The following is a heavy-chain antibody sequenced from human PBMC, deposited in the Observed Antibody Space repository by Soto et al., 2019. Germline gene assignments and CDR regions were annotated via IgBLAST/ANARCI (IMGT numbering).Heavy chain of an antibody. V-gene: IGHV3-30*04. Sequence: PGGSLRLSCAASGFTFSSYAMSWVRQAPGKGLEWVAATSYDGSKEYYTDSVKGRFTVSRDNSKNTLDLQMNSLRAEDTALYYCAGVVYGGNSVSSYWGQGTLVPVS. CDR1: GFTFSSYA. CDR3: AGVVYGGNSVSSY. D-gene: IGHD2-8*02. CDR2: TSYDGSKE. J-gene: IGHJ4*02.